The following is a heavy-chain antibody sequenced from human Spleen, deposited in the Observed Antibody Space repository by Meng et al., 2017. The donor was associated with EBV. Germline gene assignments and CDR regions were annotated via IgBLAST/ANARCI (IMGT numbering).Heavy chain of an antibody. J-gene: IGHJ5*02. CDR1: GASISSRNYY. V-gene: IGHV4-39*07. CDR2: IYYSGST. Sequence: QRQEAGPGLVKPSEPLSLTCTVSGASISSRNYYGGWIRQPPGRGLEYIGTIYYSGSTYYNPSLKSRVTILVDTSKNQFSLKLSSVTAADTAVYYCAKKYYDTSGYPFSWFDPWGQGTLVTVSS. CDR3: AKKYYDTSGYPFSWFDP. D-gene: IGHD3-22*01.